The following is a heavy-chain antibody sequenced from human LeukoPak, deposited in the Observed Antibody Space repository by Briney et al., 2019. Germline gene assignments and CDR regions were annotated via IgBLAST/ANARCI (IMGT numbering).Heavy chain of an antibody. Sequence: QTRGSLRLSCAASGFTFSSYWMSWVRQAPGKGLEWVSNIKRDASEKYYVDSVKGRFTISRDNAKNSLYLQMNSLRAEDTAVYYCARESGYYTNWFDPWGQGTLVTVSS. V-gene: IGHV3-7*01. CDR1: GFTFSSYW. J-gene: IGHJ5*02. D-gene: IGHD3-22*01. CDR2: IKRDASEK. CDR3: ARESGYYTNWFDP.